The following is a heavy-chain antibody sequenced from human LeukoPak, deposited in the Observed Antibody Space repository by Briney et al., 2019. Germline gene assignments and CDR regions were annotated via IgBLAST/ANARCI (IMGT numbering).Heavy chain of an antibody. CDR2: ISSSGSTI. V-gene: IGHV3-11*01. CDR1: GGSISSSSYY. J-gene: IGHJ4*02. D-gene: IGHD2-2*01. CDR3: ARDLCSSTSCYALGAVY. Sequence: LSLTCTVSGGSISSSSYYWGWIRQPPGKGLEWVSYISSSGSTIYYADSVKGRFTISRDNAKNSLYLQMNSLRAEDTAVYYCARDLCSSTSCYALGAVYWGQGTLVTVSS.